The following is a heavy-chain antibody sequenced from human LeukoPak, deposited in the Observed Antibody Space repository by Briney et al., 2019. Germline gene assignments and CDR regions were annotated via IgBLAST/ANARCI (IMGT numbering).Heavy chain of an antibody. CDR1: GFTFSSYA. V-gene: IGHV3-30*04. CDR3: ARCQFDWNAIYYYGMGV. D-gene: IGHD1-1*01. CDR2: ISYDGSNK. Sequence: GGSLRLSCAASGFTFSSYAMHWVRQAPGKGLEWVAVISYDGSNKYYADSVKGRFTISRDNSKNTLYLQMNSLRAEDTAVYYCARCQFDWNAIYYYGMGVWGKGTTVTVSS. J-gene: IGHJ6*04.